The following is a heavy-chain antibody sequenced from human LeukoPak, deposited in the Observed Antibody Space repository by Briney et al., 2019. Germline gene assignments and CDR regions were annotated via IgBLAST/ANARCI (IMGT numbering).Heavy chain of an antibody. CDR3: AGYSHGDHFILDY. CDR1: GYSFTSYW. V-gene: IGHV5-51*01. CDR2: IYAADSHT. D-gene: IGHD4-17*01. J-gene: IGHJ4*02. Sequence: GESLKISCKGFGYSFTSYWIGWVRQMPGKGLEWMGIIYAADSHTIYSPSFQGQVTISADKSISTAYLQWSSLQASDTAMYYCAGYSHGDHFILDYWGQGTLVTVSS.